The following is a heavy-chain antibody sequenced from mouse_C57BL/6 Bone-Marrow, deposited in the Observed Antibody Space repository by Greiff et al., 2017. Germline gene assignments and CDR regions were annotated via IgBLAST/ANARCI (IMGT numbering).Heavy chain of an antibody. V-gene: IGHV1-53*01. CDR1: GYTFTSYW. CDR3: ARSIIYYDYDGGPSWFAY. CDR2: INPSNGGT. Sequence: QVQLQQPGTELVKPGASVKLSCKASGYTFTSYWMPWVKQRPGQGLEWIGNINPSNGGTNYNEKFKSKATLTVDKSSSTAYMQLSSLTSEDSAVYYCARSIIYYDYDGGPSWFAYWGQGTLVTVSA. D-gene: IGHD2-4*01. J-gene: IGHJ3*01.